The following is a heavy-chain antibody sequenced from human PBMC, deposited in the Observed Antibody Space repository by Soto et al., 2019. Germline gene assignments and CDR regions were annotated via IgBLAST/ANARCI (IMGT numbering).Heavy chain of an antibody. Sequence: ALLKVYRKTSGYTQTAFLMRWGRQAPGQGLEWMGVINPGYPAGGSTTYAQKFQGRVTMTTDTSTSTVYMELSRLRSDDTAVYYCAREAIVAGATTGMDVWGQGTTVTVSS. CDR2: INPGYPAGGST. J-gene: IGHJ6*01. D-gene: IGHD1-26*01. V-gene: IGHV1-46*01. CDR1: GYTQTAFL. CDR3: AREAIVAGATTGMDV.